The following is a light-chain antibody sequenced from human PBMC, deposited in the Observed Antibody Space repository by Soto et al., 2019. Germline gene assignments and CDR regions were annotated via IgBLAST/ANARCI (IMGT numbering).Light chain of an antibody. CDR1: QSISTW. V-gene: IGKV1-5*03. CDR2: EAS. CDR3: QQFTSYPYT. J-gene: IGKJ2*01. Sequence: DIQMTQSPSTLSASVGDRVTITCRASQSISTWLAWYQQKPGIAPKLLIYEASSLDSGVPSRFSGSGSGTEVALTISSLQPDDFATYFCQQFTSYPYTFGQGTKLEIK.